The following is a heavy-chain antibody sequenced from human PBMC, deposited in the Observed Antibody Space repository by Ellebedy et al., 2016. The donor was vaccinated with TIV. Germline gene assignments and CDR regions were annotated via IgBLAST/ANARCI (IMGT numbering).Heavy chain of an antibody. Sequence: MPSETLSLTCTVSGGSISSSSYYWGWIRQPPGKELEWIGSFYYSGSTYYNPSLKSRVTISVDTSKKQFPLKRSSVTAADTAVYYCARGGAVAYDLDHWGQGTLVTVSS. CDR3: ARGGAVAYDLDH. CDR2: FYYSGST. CDR1: GGSISSSSYY. V-gene: IGHV4-39*01. J-gene: IGHJ4*02. D-gene: IGHD6-19*01.